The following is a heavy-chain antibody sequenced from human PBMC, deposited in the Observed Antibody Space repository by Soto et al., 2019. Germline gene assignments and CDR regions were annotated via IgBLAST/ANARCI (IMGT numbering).Heavy chain of an antibody. CDR1: GFTFSSYN. Sequence: EVQLVESGGGLVQPGGSLRLSCAASGFTFSSYNMNWVRQAPGKGLEWLSYISSSSGTVYYADSVKGRFTISRDNXXXXXXXXXXXXXXXXXXXXXXXXXXXXXXXTDYWGQGTLVTVSS. CDR3: XXXXXXXXXTDY. CDR2: ISSSSGTV. J-gene: IGHJ4*02. V-gene: IGHV3-48*01.